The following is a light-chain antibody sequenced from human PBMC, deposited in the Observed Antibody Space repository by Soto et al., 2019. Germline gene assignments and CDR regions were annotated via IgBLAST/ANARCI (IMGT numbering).Light chain of an antibody. J-gene: IGKJ1*01. V-gene: IGKV1-27*01. CDR2: AAS. Sequence: DIQMTQSPSSLSASVGDRVTITCRASQDISDYLAWYQQKPGQVPKLLISAASTLQSGVPSRFRGSASGTDFTLTITGLQPDDFATYYCQQRSNWPWTFGQGTKVEVK. CDR3: QQRSNWPWT. CDR1: QDISDY.